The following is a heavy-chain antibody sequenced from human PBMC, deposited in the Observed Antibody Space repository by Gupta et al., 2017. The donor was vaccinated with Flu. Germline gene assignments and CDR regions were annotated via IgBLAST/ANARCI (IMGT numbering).Heavy chain of an antibody. CDR3: VRDFTGFSDL. J-gene: IGHJ5*02. D-gene: IGHD3-9*01. CDR1: NW. V-gene: IGHV3-74*01. CDR2: LSDDGGST. Sequence: NWMHWVRQAPGRGLIWVARLSDDGGSTNYADSVKGRFTISRDNTKNALYLQMNSLRAEDTAIYYCVRDFTGFSDLWGQGTLVTVSS.